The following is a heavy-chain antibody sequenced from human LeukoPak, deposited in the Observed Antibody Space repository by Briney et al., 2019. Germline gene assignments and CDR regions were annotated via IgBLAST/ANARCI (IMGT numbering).Heavy chain of an antibody. V-gene: IGHV1-69*05. D-gene: IGHD3-16*02. CDR3: ARDYDYVWGSYRYTTLVDY. Sequence: ASVKVSCKASGGTFSSYAISWVRQAPGQGLEWMGGIIPIFGTANYAQKFQGRVTMTTDTSTSTAYMELRSLRSDDTAVYYCARDYDYVWGSYRYTTLVDYWGQGTLVTVSS. CDR1: GGTFSSYA. J-gene: IGHJ4*02. CDR2: IIPIFGTA.